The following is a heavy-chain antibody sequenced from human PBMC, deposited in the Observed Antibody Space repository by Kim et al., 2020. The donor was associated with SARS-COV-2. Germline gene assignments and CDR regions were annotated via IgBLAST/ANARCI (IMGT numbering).Heavy chain of an antibody. V-gene: IGHV4-39*01. CDR1: GGSISSSSYY. Sequence: SETLSLTCTVSGGSISSSSYYWGWIRQPPGKGLEWIGSIYYSGSTYYNPSLKSRVTISVDTSKNQFSLKLSSVTAADTAVYYCARAHYYGSGSYYRAYAFDIWGQGTMVTVSS. CDR3: ARAHYYGSGSYYRAYAFDI. CDR2: IYYSGST. J-gene: IGHJ3*02. D-gene: IGHD3-10*01.